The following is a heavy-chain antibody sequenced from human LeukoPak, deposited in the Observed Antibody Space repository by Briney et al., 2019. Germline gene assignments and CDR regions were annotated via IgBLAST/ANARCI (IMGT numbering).Heavy chain of an antibody. Sequence: ASVKVSCKASGYTFSNYYMHWVRQAPGQGLEWMGIINPSGGSTSYAQKFQGRVTMTRDTSTSTVYMELSSLRSEDTAAYYCAKDDSNGPQVYWGQGSLVTVSS. V-gene: IGHV1-46*01. J-gene: IGHJ4*02. D-gene: IGHD3-22*01. CDR1: GYTFSNYY. CDR3: AKDDSNGPQVY. CDR2: INPSGGST.